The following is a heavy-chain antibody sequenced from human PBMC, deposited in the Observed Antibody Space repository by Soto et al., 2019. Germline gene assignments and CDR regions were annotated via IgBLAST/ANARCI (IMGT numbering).Heavy chain of an antibody. V-gene: IGHV4-34*01. CDR3: ARRTRRLVKDAFDI. D-gene: IGHD3-9*01. CDR2: INHSGST. CDR1: GGSFSGYY. J-gene: IGHJ3*02. Sequence: SETLSLTCAVYGGSFSGYYWSWIRQPPGKGLEWIGEINHSGSTNYNPSLKRRVTISVDTSKNQFSLKLSSVTAAYTAVYYCARRTRRLVKDAFDIWGKGTMVTVSS.